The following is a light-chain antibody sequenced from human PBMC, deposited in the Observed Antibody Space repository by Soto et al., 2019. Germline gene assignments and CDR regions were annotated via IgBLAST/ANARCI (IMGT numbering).Light chain of an antibody. J-gene: IGLJ2*01. V-gene: IGLV2-23*02. Sequence: QSALTQPASVSGSPRQSITISCTGTSSDVGSYNLVSWYQQYLGRAPKLMIYEVNKRPSGVSARVSGSKSGNTASLTISGLQAEDEAVYYCCSYAGSSTFVIFGGGTKVTVL. CDR2: EVN. CDR3: CSYAGSSTFVI. CDR1: SSDVGSYNL.